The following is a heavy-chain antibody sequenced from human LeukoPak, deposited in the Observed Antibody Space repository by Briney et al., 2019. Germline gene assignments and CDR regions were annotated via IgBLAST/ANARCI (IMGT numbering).Heavy chain of an antibody. J-gene: IGHJ4*02. D-gene: IGHD3-16*01. CDR3: TRGAGWLIDY. V-gene: IGHV4-59*01. CDR2: IHNSGTS. Sequence: PSETLSLTCTVSDDSISDYYRGWIRQPPGKGLEWIGYIHNSGTSTYNLSLKSRVTISADTSKNQFSLKLNSMTTANTAVYYCTRGAGWLIDYWGQGILVTVSS. CDR1: DDSISDYY.